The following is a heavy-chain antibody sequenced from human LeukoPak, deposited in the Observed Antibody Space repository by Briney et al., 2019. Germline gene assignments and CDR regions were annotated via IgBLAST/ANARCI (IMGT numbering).Heavy chain of an antibody. D-gene: IGHD3-16*01. Sequence: GGSLRLSCAASGFTFSSYGMHWVRQAPGKGLEWVAVISYDGSNKYYADSVKGRFTISRDNSKNTLYLQMNSLRAEDTAMYFCATDSGGAPFDHWGQGTLVTVSS. V-gene: IGHV3-30*03. J-gene: IGHJ4*02. CDR1: GFTFSSYG. CDR2: ISYDGSNK. CDR3: ATDSGGAPFDH.